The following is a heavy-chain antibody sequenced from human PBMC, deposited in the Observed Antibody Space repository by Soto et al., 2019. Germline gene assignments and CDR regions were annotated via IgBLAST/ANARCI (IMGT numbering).Heavy chain of an antibody. D-gene: IGHD5-18*01. CDR1: GGSISSGGYS. V-gene: IGHV4-30-2*03. CDR3: ARHVDTAMVPDY. Sequence: TSETLSLTCVVSGGSISSGGYSWSWIRQPPRKGLEWIGYIYHSGSTIYNPSLKSRVTISVDTSKNQFSLKLSSVTAADTAVYYCARHVDTAMVPDYWGQGTLVTVS. CDR2: IYHSGST. J-gene: IGHJ4*02.